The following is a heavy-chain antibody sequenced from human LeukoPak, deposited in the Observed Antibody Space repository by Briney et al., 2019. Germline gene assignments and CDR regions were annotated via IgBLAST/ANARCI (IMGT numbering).Heavy chain of an antibody. D-gene: IGHD4-23*01. Sequence: ASVKVSCKASGYTFTGYYMHWVRQAPGQGLEWMGWINPNSGGTNYAQKFQGRVTMTRDTSISTAYMELSRLRSDDTAVYYCAKVPSTVVTPGEDYWGQGTLVTVSS. V-gene: IGHV1-2*02. CDR3: AKVPSTVVTPGEDY. CDR2: INPNSGGT. J-gene: IGHJ4*02. CDR1: GYTFTGYY.